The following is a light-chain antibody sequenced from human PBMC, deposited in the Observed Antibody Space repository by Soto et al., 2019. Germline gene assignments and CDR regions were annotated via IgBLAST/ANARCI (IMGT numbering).Light chain of an antibody. J-gene: IGKJ1*01. CDR1: PANASF. V-gene: IGKV1-9*01. CDR3: QQLNGSPWT. Sequence: IQLTQSPSSLSASVGDRVTITCRASPANASFLAWYQQKPGTAPKLLIYGASTLQSGVPSRFSGSRSGTDYTLTIASLQPEDFATYYCQQLNGSPWTFGQGTKVEIK. CDR2: GAS.